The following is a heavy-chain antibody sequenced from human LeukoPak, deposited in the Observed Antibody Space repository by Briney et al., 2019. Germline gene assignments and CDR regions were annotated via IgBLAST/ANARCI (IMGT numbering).Heavy chain of an antibody. CDR1: GYSINNYW. D-gene: IGHD2-15*01. V-gene: IGHV5-51*01. CDR2: IYPADSDI. Sequence: GESLKISCKGSGYSINNYWIAWVRQMPGKGLEWMGIIYPADSDIRYSPSFQGQVTISADKSISTAYLQWNSLKTSDTAMYYCARQEYCSGASCYTWFDPWGQGTLVTVSS. CDR3: ARQEYCSGASCYTWFDP. J-gene: IGHJ5*02.